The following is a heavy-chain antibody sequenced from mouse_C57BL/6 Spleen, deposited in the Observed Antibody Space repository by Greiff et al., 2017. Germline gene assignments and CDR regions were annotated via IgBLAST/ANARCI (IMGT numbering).Heavy chain of an antibody. CDR2: IDPSDSYT. CDR1: GYTFTSYW. V-gene: IGHV1-69*01. Sequence: QVQLQQPGAELVMPGASVKLSCKASGYTFTSYWMHWVKQRPGQGLEWIGEIDPSDSYTNYNQKLKGKSTLTVDKSSSTAYMQLSSLTSEDSAVYYCARLGPYAMDYWGQGTSVTVSS. CDR3: ARLGPYAMDY. J-gene: IGHJ4*01.